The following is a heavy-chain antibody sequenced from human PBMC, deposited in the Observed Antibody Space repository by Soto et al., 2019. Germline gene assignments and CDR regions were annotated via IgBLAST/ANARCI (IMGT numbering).Heavy chain of an antibody. CDR1: GFTFSSYA. Sequence: GGSLRLSCAASGFTFSSYAMSWVRQAPGKGLEWVSAISGSGGSTYYADSVKGRFTISRDNSKNTLYLQMNSLRAEDTAVYYCAKPDIYDILTGYDYWGQGTLVTVSS. V-gene: IGHV3-23*01. J-gene: IGHJ4*02. CDR2: ISGSGGST. CDR3: AKPDIYDILTGYDY. D-gene: IGHD3-9*01.